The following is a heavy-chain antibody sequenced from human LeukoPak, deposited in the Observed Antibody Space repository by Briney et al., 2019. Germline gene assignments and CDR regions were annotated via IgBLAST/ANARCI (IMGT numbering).Heavy chain of an antibody. CDR2: IHPGDSHT. CDR1: GYSFTYYW. CDR3: ARQPGMTAKSWYFDL. J-gene: IGHJ2*01. D-gene: IGHD2-2*01. V-gene: IGHV5-51*01. Sequence: GESLKISCKGSGYSFTYYWIGWVRQMLGKGLEWMGIIHPGDSHTWYSPSFQGQVTISADKSISMAYLQWSSLKASDTAMYFCARQPGMTAKSWYFDLWGRGTLVTVSS.